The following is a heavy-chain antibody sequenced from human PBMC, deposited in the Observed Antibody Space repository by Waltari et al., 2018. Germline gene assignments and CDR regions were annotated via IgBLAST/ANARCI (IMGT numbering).Heavy chain of an antibody. CDR2: ISSSGSTI. CDR3: AIDYSSRQNAFDI. J-gene: IGHJ3*02. D-gene: IGHD6-13*01. V-gene: IGHV3-11*04. Sequence: QVQLVESGGGLVKPGGSLRLSCAASGFTFSDYYMRWIRQAPGKGLERVSYISSSGSTIYYADSVKGRFTISRTNAKNSLYLQMNSLRAEDAAVYYCAIDYSSRQNAFDIWGQGTMVTVSS. CDR1: GFTFSDYY.